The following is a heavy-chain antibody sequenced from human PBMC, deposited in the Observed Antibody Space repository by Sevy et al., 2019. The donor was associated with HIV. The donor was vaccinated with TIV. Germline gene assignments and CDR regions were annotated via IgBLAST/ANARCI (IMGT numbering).Heavy chain of an antibody. CDR1: GFTFSTYW. V-gene: IGHV3-7*04. J-gene: IGHJ4*02. Sequence: GGSLRLSCAASGFTFSTYWMHWVRQAPGKGLEWVANIGQDGSEKYYIDSVKGRFTISRDNAKASVYLQMNSLRGEDTAVYYCARGDYYGSLYYFDYWGPGTLVTVSS. CDR3: ARGDYYGSLYYFDY. D-gene: IGHD3-10*01. CDR2: IGQDGSEK.